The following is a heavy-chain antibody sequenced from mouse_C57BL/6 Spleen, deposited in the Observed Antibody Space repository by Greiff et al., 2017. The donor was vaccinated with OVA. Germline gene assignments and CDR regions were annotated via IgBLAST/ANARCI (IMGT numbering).Heavy chain of an antibody. CDR1: GFTFSSYA. V-gene: IGHV5-4*01. D-gene: IGHD2-1*01. J-gene: IGHJ3*01. Sequence: EVQGVESGGGLVKPGGSLKLSCAASGFTFSSYAMSWVRQTPEKRLEWVATISDGGSYTYYPDNVKGRFTISRDNAKNNLYLQMSHLKSEDTAMYYCARQNYGNYEDWFAYWGQGTLVTVSA. CDR3: ARQNYGNYEDWFAY. CDR2: ISDGGSYT.